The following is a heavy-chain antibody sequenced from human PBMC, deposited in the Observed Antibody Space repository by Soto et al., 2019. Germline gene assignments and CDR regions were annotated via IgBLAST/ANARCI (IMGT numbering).Heavy chain of an antibody. J-gene: IGHJ4*02. Sequence: SETLSLTCTVSGGSISSYYWSWIRQPPGKGLEWIGYIYYSGSTNYNPSLKSRVTISVDTSKNQFSLKLSSVTAADTAVYYCARHLDYGDSFDYWGQGTLVTVSS. CDR3: ARHLDYGDSFDY. CDR1: GGSISSYY. D-gene: IGHD4-17*01. V-gene: IGHV4-59*08. CDR2: IYYSGST.